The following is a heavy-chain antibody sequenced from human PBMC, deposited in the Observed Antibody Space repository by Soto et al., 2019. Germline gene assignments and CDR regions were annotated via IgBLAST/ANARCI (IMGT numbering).Heavy chain of an antibody. J-gene: IGHJ5*02. D-gene: IGHD1-1*01. CDR3: VRDGTKTLRDWFDP. Sequence: LXLTWTVTSASISDFYWSRMRESAGKGLEWIGRIYATGTTDYNPSLKSRVMMSVDTSKKQFSLKLRSVTAADTAVYYCVRDGTKTLRDWFDPWGQGFSVTFSS. CDR2: IYATGTT. CDR1: SASISDFY. V-gene: IGHV4-4*07.